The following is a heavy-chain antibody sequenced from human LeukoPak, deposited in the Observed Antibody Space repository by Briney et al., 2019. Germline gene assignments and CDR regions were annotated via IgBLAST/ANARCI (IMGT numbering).Heavy chain of an antibody. CDR1: GGSFSGYY. Sequence: PSETLSLTCAVYGGSFSGYYWSWIRQPPGKGLEWIGEINHSGSTNYNPSLKSRVTISVDTSKNQFSLKLSSVTAADTAVYYCARGRRRDKGKFDYWGQGTLVTVSS. D-gene: IGHD1-14*01. CDR2: INHSGST. V-gene: IGHV4-34*01. J-gene: IGHJ4*02. CDR3: ARGRRRDKGKFDY.